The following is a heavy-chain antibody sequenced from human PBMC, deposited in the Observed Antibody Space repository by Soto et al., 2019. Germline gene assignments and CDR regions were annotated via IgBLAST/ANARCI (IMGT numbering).Heavy chain of an antibody. V-gene: IGHV3-30-3*01. CDR2: ISYDGSNK. J-gene: IGHJ4*02. CDR1: GFTFSSYA. D-gene: IGHD2-2*01. Sequence: QVQLVESGGGVVQPGRSLRLSCAASGFTFSSYAMHWVRQAPGKGLEWVAVISYDGSNKYYADSVKGRFTTSRDNSKNTLYLQMNSLRAEDTAVYYCARDQRSGPGIRDEWALLFDYWGQGTLVTVSS. CDR3: ARDQRSGPGIRDEWALLFDY.